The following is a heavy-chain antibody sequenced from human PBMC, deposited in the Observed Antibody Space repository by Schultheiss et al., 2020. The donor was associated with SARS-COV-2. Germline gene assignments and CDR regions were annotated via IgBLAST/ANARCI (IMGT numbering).Heavy chain of an antibody. V-gene: IGHV1-69*13. CDR1: GGTFSSYA. Sequence: SVKVSCKASGGTFSSYAVNWVRQAPGQGLEWMGGIIPIFGAADYAQKFQGRVTNTADESTSTVYMELSSLRSEDTAADYGARAGDLIVGYCSGGSCFVDWFDPWGQGTLVTVSS. CDR2: IIPIFGAA. CDR3: ARAGDLIVGYCSGGSCFVDWFDP. D-gene: IGHD2-15*01. J-gene: IGHJ5*02.